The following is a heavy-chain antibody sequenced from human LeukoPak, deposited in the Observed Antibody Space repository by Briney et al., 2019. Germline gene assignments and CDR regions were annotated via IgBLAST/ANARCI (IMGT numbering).Heavy chain of an antibody. V-gene: IGHV3-23*01. CDR2: ISGSSGNT. CDR3: AKDRDYNVYIRFFDY. D-gene: IGHD4-11*01. Sequence: GGSLRLSCAASGFTFSIYAMSWVRQAPGEGLDWVSGISGSSGNTYYANSVKGRFTISRDNSKNTLYLQMNSLRAEDTAVYYCAKDRDYNVYIRFFDYWGQGTLVTVSS. J-gene: IGHJ4*02. CDR1: GFTFSIYA.